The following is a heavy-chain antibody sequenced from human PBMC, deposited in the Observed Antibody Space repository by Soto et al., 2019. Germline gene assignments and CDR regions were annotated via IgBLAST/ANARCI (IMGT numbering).Heavy chain of an antibody. Sequence: SETLSLTCTVSGGSISSSSYYWGWIRQPPGKGLEWIGSIYYSGSTYYNPSLKSRVTISVDTSKNQFSLKLSSVTAADTAVYYCARRYGSGSYYRSVNWFDPWGQGTLVTVSS. CDR3: ARRYGSGSYYRSVNWFDP. J-gene: IGHJ5*02. D-gene: IGHD3-10*01. V-gene: IGHV4-39*01. CDR1: GGSISSSSYY. CDR2: IYYSGST.